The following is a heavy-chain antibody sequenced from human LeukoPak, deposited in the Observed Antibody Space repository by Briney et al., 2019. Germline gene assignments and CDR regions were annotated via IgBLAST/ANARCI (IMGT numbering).Heavy chain of an antibody. J-gene: IGHJ4*02. V-gene: IGHV3-33*01. D-gene: IGHD1-26*01. CDR1: GFTFSSYA. CDR3: ARDRHSGRFYTIDY. Sequence: AGSLRLSCAASGFTFSSYAMHWVRQAPGKGLEWVAVMWFDGSNQYQTDSVKGRFTISRDISKNTLYLQMSSLRADDTAVYYCARDRHSGRFYTIDYWGQGTLVTVSS. CDR2: MWFDGSNQ.